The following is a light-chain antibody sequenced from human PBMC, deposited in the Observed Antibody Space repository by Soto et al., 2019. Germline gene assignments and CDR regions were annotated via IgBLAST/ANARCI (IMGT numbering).Light chain of an antibody. CDR2: EVR. V-gene: IGLV2-14*03. Sequence: QSALTQPPSASGSPGQSVIISCTGTSSDVDGCKFVSWYQQHPGKAPRLMIYEVRNRLSGVSNRFSGSKSGNTASLTISGLQSEDEADYYCTSYTPTGALVFGSGTKVTVL. CDR3: TSYTPTGALV. J-gene: IGLJ6*01. CDR1: SSDVDGCKF.